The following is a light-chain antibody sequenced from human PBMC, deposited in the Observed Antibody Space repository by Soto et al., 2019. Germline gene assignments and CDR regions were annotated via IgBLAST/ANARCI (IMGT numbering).Light chain of an antibody. CDR3: QHYNSYSEA. V-gene: IGKV3-20*01. Sequence: IVLTLSPGTLSLSPGERATLSCRASQSVSNNYLAWYQQKPGQAPRLLIYGASNRATGIPDRFSGSGSGTDFTLTISRLQPDDFATYYCQHYNSYSEAFGQGTKVDIK. CDR1: QSVSNNY. CDR2: GAS. J-gene: IGKJ1*01.